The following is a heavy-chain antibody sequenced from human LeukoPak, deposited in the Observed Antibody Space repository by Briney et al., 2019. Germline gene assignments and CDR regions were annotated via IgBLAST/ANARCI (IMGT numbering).Heavy chain of an antibody. Sequence: GGSLRLSCAASGFTFSNYAINWVRQAPGKGLEWVSGIRANGVTAYYADSVKGRFTISRDNSKNTVYLQMNSLRVDDTAVYYCANDLGWIQLNLGRGQGTLVTVSS. J-gene: IGHJ4*02. CDR1: GFTFSNYA. CDR2: IRANGVTA. CDR3: ANDLGWIQLNLG. V-gene: IGHV3-23*01. D-gene: IGHD5-18*01.